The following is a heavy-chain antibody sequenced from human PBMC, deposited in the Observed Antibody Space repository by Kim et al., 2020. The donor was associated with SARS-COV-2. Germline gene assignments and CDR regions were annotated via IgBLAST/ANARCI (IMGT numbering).Heavy chain of an antibody. V-gene: IGHV3-74*01. Sequence: STTNYADSVKGRFTISRDNAKNTLYLQMNSLRVEDTAVYYCARAASTSVDYWGQGTLVTVSS. J-gene: IGHJ4*02. CDR2: STT. CDR3: ARAASTSVDY. D-gene: IGHD6-6*01.